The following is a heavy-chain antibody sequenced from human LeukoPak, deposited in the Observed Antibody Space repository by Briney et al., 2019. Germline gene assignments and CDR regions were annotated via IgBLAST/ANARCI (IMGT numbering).Heavy chain of an antibody. J-gene: IGHJ3*02. CDR2: ISGSGGTT. V-gene: IGHV3-23*01. CDR1: GFTFSSYG. Sequence: GGSLRLSCAASGFTFSSYGMGWVRQAPGKGLEWVSAISGSGGTTHYADSVKGRSTISRDNSKNPMYLQMNSLRAEDTAIYYCIKVIMFAFDIWGQGTMVTVSS. D-gene: IGHD3-10*02. CDR3: IKVIMFAFDI.